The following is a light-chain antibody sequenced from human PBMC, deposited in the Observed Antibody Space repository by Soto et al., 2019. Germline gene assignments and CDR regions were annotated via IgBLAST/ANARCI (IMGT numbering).Light chain of an antibody. CDR2: EVG. CDR3: IAYTGSSTSYV. V-gene: IGLV2-14*01. CDR1: SSDIGSYNH. J-gene: IGLJ1*01. Sequence: QSVLTQPASVSGSPGQSITISCSGTSSDIGSYNHVAWYQQFPGKSPKLTIYEVGRRPSGVSSRFSGSKSGNTASLTISGLQPQDEADYFCIAYTGSSTSYVFGSGTKVTVL.